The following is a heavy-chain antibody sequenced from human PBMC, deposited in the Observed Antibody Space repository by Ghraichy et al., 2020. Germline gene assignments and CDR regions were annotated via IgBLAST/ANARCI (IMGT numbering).Heavy chain of an antibody. CDR1: GFTFSSNG. Sequence: GGSLRLSCAASGFTFSSNGMHWVRQALGKGLEWVAVISYDGSNKYYADSVKGRFTISRDNSKNTLYLQMNSLRAEDTAVYYCAKAIPYYYYGMDVWGQGTTVTVSS. D-gene: IGHD2-2*02. CDR2: ISYDGSNK. V-gene: IGHV3-30*18. J-gene: IGHJ6*02. CDR3: AKAIPYYYYGMDV.